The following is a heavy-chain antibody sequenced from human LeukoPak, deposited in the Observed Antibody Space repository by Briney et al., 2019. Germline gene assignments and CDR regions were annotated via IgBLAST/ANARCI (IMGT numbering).Heavy chain of an antibody. D-gene: IGHD1-26*01. CDR1: GGSISSSSYY. V-gene: IGHV4-39*07. J-gene: IGHJ5*02. CDR2: IYYSGST. Sequence: SETLSLTCTVSGGSISSSSYYWGWIRQPPGKGLEWIGSIYYSGSTYYSPSLKSRVTISVDTSKNQFSLKLSSVTAADTAVYYCARGMGATTWFDPWGQGTLVTVSS. CDR3: ARGMGATTWFDP.